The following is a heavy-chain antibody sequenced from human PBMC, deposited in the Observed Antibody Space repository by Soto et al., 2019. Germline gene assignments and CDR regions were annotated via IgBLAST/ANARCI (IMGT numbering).Heavy chain of an antibody. V-gene: IGHV3-30-3*01. J-gene: IGHJ6*02. D-gene: IGHD4-17*01. Sequence: GGSLRLSCAASGFTFSSYAMHWVRQAPGKGLEWVAVISYDGSNKYYADSVKGRVTISADKSINTAYLQWTSLKASDTAMYYCARPTDYHYGMEVWGQGTTVTVSS. CDR1: GFTFSSYA. CDR3: ARPTDYHYGMEV. CDR2: ISYDGSNK.